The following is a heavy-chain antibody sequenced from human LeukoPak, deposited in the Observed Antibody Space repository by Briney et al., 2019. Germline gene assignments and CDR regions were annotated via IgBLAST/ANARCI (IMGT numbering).Heavy chain of an antibody. Sequence: SETLSLTCAVYGGSFSGYYWSWIRQPPGKGLEWIGEINHSGSTNYNPSLKSRVTISVDTSKNQFSLKLSSVTAADTAVYYCARESVAVAGTNDYWGQGTLVTVSS. D-gene: IGHD6-19*01. CDR3: ARESVAVAGTNDY. J-gene: IGHJ4*02. CDR2: INHSGST. CDR1: GGSFSGYY. V-gene: IGHV4-34*01.